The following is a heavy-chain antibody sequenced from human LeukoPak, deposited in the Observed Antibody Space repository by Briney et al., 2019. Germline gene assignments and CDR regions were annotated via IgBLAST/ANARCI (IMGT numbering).Heavy chain of an antibody. Sequence: ASVKVSCKASGYTFTGYYMHWVRQAPGRGLEWMGWINPNSGGTNYAQKFQGRVTMTRDTSISTAYMELSRLRSDDTAVYYCARAGIAAAAECFNYWGQGTLVTVSS. J-gene: IGHJ4*02. D-gene: IGHD6-13*01. V-gene: IGHV1-2*02. CDR2: INPNSGGT. CDR3: ARAGIAAAAECFNY. CDR1: GYTFTGYY.